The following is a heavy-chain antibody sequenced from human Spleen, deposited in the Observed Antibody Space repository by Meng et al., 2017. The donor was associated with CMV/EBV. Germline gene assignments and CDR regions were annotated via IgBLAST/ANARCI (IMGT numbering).Heavy chain of an antibody. Sequence: GESLKISCAASGFTFSSDWMHWVRQAPGKGLVWVSRINSDGSTTSYADSVKGRFTISRDNAKNTLYLQMNSLRAEDTAVYYCAKDQGPMGESLYGGYYYYYGMDVWGQGTTVTVSS. J-gene: IGHJ6*02. CDR2: INSDGSTT. CDR3: AKDQGPMGESLYGGYYYYYGMDV. CDR1: GFTFSSDW. V-gene: IGHV3-74*01. D-gene: IGHD3-10*01.